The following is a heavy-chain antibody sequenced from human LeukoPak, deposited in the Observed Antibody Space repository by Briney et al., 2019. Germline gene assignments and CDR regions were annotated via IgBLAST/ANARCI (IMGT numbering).Heavy chain of an antibody. CDR3: AKDTNVGRGYSYGSDYYYMDV. J-gene: IGHJ6*03. CDR1: GFTFSSYA. D-gene: IGHD5-18*01. CDR2: ISGSGGST. V-gene: IGHV3-23*01. Sequence: PGGSLRLSCAASGFTFSSYAMSWVRQAPGKGLEWVSAISGSGGSTYYADSVKGRFTISRDNSKNTLYLQMNSLRAEDTAVYYCAKDTNVGRGYSYGSDYYYMDVWGKGTTVTVSS.